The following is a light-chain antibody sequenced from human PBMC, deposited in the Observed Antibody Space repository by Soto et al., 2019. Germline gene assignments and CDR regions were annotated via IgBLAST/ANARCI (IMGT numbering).Light chain of an antibody. CDR3: SSYTSISTHV. CDR1: SSDVGAYTF. J-gene: IGLJ1*01. CDR2: DVS. V-gene: IGLV2-14*03. Sequence: QSALTQPASVSGSPGQSITISCTGTSSDVGAYTFVSWYQQHPDKVPKLMIFDVSRRPSGVSDRFSGSKSGNTSSLTISGLQPDDEADYYCSSYTSISTHVFGSGTKLTVL.